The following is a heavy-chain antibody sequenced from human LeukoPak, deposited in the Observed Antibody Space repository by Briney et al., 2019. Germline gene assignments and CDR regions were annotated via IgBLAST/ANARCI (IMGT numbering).Heavy chain of an antibody. CDR1: GLTLGNYW. D-gene: IGHD5-18*01. CDR3: ARASGYSYGSHDY. J-gene: IGHJ4*02. CDR2: INLDGGDK. V-gene: IGHV3-7*01. Sequence: GGSLRLSCAASGLTLGNYWMSWVRQAPGKGLEWVANINLDGGDKSYVGSVKGRFTISRDNAKNSLYLQMNSLGAEDTAVYFCARASGYSYGSHDYWGQGTLVTVSS.